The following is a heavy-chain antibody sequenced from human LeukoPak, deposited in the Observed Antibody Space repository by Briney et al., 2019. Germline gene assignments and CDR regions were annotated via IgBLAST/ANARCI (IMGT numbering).Heavy chain of an antibody. J-gene: IGHJ4*02. CDR3: ATVPDYYDSSGYYHYFDY. CDR1: GYTLTELS. V-gene: IGHV1-24*01. Sequence: ASVNVSCKVSGYTLTELSMHWVRQAPGRGLEWMGGFDPEDGETIYAQKFKGRVTVTEDTSTDTAYMELNSLRSEDTAVYYCATVPDYYDSSGYYHYFDYWGQGTLVTVSS. D-gene: IGHD3-22*01. CDR2: FDPEDGET.